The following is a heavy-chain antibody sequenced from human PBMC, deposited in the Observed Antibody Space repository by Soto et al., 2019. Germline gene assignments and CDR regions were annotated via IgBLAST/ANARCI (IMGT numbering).Heavy chain of an antibody. V-gene: IGHV3-30-3*01. CDR1: GITFSSYA. CDR3: TRPLYSGSYSDYYFDH. J-gene: IGHJ4*02. CDR2: ISYDGSIK. Sequence: QVQVVESGGGVVQPGRSLRLSCAASGITFSSYAMHWVRQAPGKELEWVAVISYDGSIKFYADSVKGRFTISRDNSKNTVYLQMNSLRAEDTAVYYCTRPLYSGSYSDYYFDHWGQGTLVTVSS. D-gene: IGHD1-26*01.